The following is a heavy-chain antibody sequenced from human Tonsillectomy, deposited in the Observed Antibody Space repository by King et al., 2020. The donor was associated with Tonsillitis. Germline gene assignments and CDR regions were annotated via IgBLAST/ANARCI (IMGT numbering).Heavy chain of an antibody. Sequence: VQLVESGGGLVKPGGSLRLSCAASGFTFSSYSMNWVRQSPGKGLEWVSSISSSSSYINYADSLKGRFAISRDNAKNSLYLQMNSLRAEDTAVYYCARDCSGGSCYPYYYGMDVWGQGTTVTVSS. CDR1: GFTFSSYS. CDR3: ARDCSGGSCYPYYYGMDV. J-gene: IGHJ6*02. V-gene: IGHV3-21*01. D-gene: IGHD2-15*01. CDR2: ISSSSSYI.